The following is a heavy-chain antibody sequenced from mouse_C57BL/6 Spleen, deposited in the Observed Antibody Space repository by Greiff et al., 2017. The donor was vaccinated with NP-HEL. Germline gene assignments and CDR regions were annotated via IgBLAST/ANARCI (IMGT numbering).Heavy chain of an antibody. CDR1: GYTFTDYE. CDR3: TQGGFDY. V-gene: IGHV1-15*01. CDR2: IDPETGGA. Sequence: QVQLQQSGAELVRPGASVTLSCKASGYTFTDYEMHWVKQTPVHGLEWIGAIDPETGGAAYNQKFKGKAILTADKSSSTAYMELRSLTSEDSAVYYCTQGGFDYWGQGTTLTVSS. J-gene: IGHJ2*01.